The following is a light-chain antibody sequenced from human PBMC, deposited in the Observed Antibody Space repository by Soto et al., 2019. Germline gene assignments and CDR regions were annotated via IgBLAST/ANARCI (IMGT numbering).Light chain of an antibody. CDR1: RNLLHSNGYYY. J-gene: IGKJ4*01. V-gene: IGKV2-28*01. Sequence: EILLTQSPLSLPVTPGEPASISCRSSRNLLHSNGYYYLDWYLQKPGQSPQLLIYLGSNRASGVPDRFSGSGSGTDFTLTISRVEAEDVGVYFCAQGLATPFTFGGGTKVDIK. CDR3: AQGLATPFT. CDR2: LGS.